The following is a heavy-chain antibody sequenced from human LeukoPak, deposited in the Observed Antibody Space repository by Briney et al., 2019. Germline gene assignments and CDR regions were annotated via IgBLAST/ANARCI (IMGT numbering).Heavy chain of an antibody. CDR2: ISYDGSNK. Sequence: GRSLRLSCAASGFTFSSYGMHWVRQAPGKGLEWVAVISYDGSNKYYADSVRGRFTISRDNSKNTLYLQMNSLRAEDTAVYYCAKGTGYCSGGSCSNWFDPWGQGTLVTVSS. V-gene: IGHV3-30*18. CDR1: GFTFSSYG. J-gene: IGHJ5*02. CDR3: AKGTGYCSGGSCSNWFDP. D-gene: IGHD2-15*01.